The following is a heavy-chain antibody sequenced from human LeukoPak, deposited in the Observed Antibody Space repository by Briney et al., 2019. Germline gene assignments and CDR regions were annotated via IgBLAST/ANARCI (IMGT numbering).Heavy chain of an antibody. CDR2: IKEDGSET. CDR3: SYSLNY. CDR1: GFTFSRSW. V-gene: IGHV3-7*01. Sequence: GGSLRLSCAASGFTFSRSWMDWVRQAPGKGLEWVANIKEDGSETHYVDSAKGRFTISRDNAKNTLFLQVDSLGVEDTAIYYCSYSLNYWGQGTLVTVSS. D-gene: IGHD2-21*01. J-gene: IGHJ4*02.